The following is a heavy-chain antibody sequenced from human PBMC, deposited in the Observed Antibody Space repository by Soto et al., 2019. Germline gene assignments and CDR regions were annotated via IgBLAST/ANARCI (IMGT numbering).Heavy chain of an antibody. CDR2: ISSSSSYI. Sequence: GGSLRLSCAASGFTFSSYSMNWVRQAPGKGLEWVSSISSSSSYIYYADSVKGRFTISRDNAKNSLYLQMNSLRDEDTAVYYCARDRGRCSGGSCYPSYYYYGMDVWGQGTTVTVS. J-gene: IGHJ6*02. V-gene: IGHV3-21*01. CDR1: GFTFSSYS. CDR3: ARDRGRCSGGSCYPSYYYYGMDV. D-gene: IGHD2-15*01.